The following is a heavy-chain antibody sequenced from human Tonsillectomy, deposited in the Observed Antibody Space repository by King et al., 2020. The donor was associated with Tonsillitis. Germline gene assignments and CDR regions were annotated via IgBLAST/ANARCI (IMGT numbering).Heavy chain of an antibody. CDR3: ADGGYDILTGHFDY. V-gene: IGHV3-20*01. D-gene: IGHD3-9*01. CDR2: INWNGGST. CDR1: GFTFDDYG. Sequence: VQLVESGGGVVRPGGSLRLSCAVSGFTFDDYGMSWVRQSPGKGLEWVSGINWNGGSTGYADSVKGRFTISRDNAKNSLYLQRNSLRAEDTDLYQCADGGYDILTGHFDYWGQGTLVTVSS. J-gene: IGHJ4*02.